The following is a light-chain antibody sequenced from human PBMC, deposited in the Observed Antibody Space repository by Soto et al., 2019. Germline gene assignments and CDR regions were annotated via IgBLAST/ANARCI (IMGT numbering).Light chain of an antibody. CDR1: SGHSHYA. CDR3: QTWATGIRVV. Sequence: QLVLTQLPSASASLGASVKLTCTLSSGHSHYAIAWLQHQPEKGPRYLMKVNSDGSHIKGGEIPDRFSGSSSGAERYLTISSLQSEDEADYYCQTWATGIRVVFGGGTKLTVL. J-gene: IGLJ2*01. V-gene: IGLV4-69*01. CDR2: VNSDGSH.